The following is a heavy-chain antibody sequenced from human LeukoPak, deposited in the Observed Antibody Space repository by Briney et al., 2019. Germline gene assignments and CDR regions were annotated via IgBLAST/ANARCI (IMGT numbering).Heavy chain of an antibody. Sequence: GRSLRLSCAASGFTFSSYALNWVRQAPGKGLEWVAVISYDGTNEFYADSVKGRFTISRDNSKNTLYLQMNSLRAEDTAVYYCAKDFPGPTPYYYDSSGYGYWGQGTLVTVSS. CDR3: AKDFPGPTPYYYDSSGYGY. CDR2: ISYDGTNE. CDR1: GFTFSSYA. D-gene: IGHD3-22*01. V-gene: IGHV3-30*07. J-gene: IGHJ4*02.